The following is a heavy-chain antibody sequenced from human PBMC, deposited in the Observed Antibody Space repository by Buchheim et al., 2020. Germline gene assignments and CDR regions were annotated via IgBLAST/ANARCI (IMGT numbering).Heavy chain of an antibody. CDR1: GGSISSSNW. D-gene: IGHD4-17*01. Sequence: QVQLQESGPGLVKPSGTLSLTCDVSGGSISSSNWWTWVRQPPGKGLEWIGEIYHSGNTKYTPSLKSRVTMSVDKSKNQFSLRLSSVTAADTAVYYCATDEDYGDAHFDYWGQGTL. J-gene: IGHJ4*02. CDR2: IYHSGNT. CDR3: ATDEDYGDAHFDY. V-gene: IGHV4-4*02.